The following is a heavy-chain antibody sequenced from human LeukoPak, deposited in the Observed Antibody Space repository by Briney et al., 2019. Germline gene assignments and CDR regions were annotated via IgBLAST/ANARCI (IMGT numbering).Heavy chain of an antibody. Sequence: HPGGSLRLSCAASGFTFSSYAMSWVRQAPGKGLEWVSGISWNSVSIGYADSVKGRFTISRDNAKNSLYLQMNSLRAEDTALYYCAKDTTYSNYDGMDVWGQGTTVTVSS. V-gene: IGHV3-9*01. CDR3: AKDTTYSNYDGMDV. D-gene: IGHD4-11*01. CDR2: ISWNSVSI. CDR1: GFTFSSYA. J-gene: IGHJ6*02.